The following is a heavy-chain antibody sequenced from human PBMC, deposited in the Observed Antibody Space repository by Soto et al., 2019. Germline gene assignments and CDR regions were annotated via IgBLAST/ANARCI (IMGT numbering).Heavy chain of an antibody. CDR3: ARSGSGYSYGLFYYYYYMDV. Sequence: ASVKVSCKASGYTFTSYGISWVRQAPGQGLEWMGWISAYNGNTNYAQKLQGRVTMTTDTSTSTAYKELRSLRSDDTAVYYCARSGSGYSYGLFYYYYYMDVWGKGTTVTVSS. J-gene: IGHJ6*03. CDR1: GYTFTSYG. V-gene: IGHV1-18*04. D-gene: IGHD5-18*01. CDR2: ISAYNGNT.